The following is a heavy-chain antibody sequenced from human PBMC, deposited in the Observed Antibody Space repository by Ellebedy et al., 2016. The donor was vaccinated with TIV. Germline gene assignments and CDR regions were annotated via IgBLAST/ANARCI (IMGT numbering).Heavy chain of an antibody. D-gene: IGHD1-7*01. CDR2: IHYSGGT. CDR1: GGSISSYY. J-gene: IGHJ4*02. CDR3: ATTHHPYYFDY. V-gene: IGHV4-59*12. Sequence: SETLSLTCTVSGGSISSYYWSWIRQPPGKGLEWIGYIHYSGGTNYNPSLESRVTISLDTSKNRFSLKLSSVTAADTAVYYCATTHHPYYFDYWGQGTLVTVSS.